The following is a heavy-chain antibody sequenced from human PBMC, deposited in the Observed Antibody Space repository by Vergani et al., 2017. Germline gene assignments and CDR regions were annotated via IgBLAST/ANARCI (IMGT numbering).Heavy chain of an antibody. CDR1: GFTSSYYG. J-gene: IGHJ1*01. CDR3: ANKSCGTPGCQIEYFKE. V-gene: IGHV3-30*18. Sequence: QVHLVESGGGVVQPGRSLRLPCVVSGFTSSYYGVQGVRQAPGERLAWGAVISYDGTQKYYAVSVKGRLTISRDNSKCTLYLQMNSLTTEDTAVYYCANKSCGTPGCQIEYFKEWGQGTLVTVSS. CDR2: ISYDGTQK. D-gene: IGHD2-15*01.